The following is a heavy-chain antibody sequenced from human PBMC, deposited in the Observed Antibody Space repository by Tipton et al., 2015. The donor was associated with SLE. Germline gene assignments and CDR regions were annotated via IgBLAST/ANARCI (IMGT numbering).Heavy chain of an antibody. CDR1: GDSISRSSYY. Sequence: TLSLTCTVSGDSISRSSYYWGWICQPPRKGLEWIGRIYYSGSTYYNPSHKSRVTIPVTTPKNQFSLKLSSVTAADAAVYYCARSPTDFYDSSGYLPDYWGQGTLVTVSS. D-gene: IGHD3-22*01. CDR2: IYYSGST. J-gene: IGHJ4*02. V-gene: IGHV4-39*07. CDR3: ARSPTDFYDSSGYLPDY.